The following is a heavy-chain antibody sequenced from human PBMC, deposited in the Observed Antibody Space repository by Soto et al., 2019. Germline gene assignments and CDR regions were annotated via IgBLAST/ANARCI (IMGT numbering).Heavy chain of an antibody. V-gene: IGHV3-23*01. CDR1: GFTFSSYA. J-gene: IGHJ4*02. CDR3: AKETYDYIWGSYPLYYFDY. CDR2: ISGSGGST. D-gene: IGHD3-16*02. Sequence: EVQLLESGGGLVQPGGSLRLSCAASGFTFSSYAMSWVRQAPGKGLEWVSAISGSGGSTYYADSVKGRFTISRDNSKNTLYLQTNSLRAEDTAVYYCAKETYDYIWGSYPLYYFDYWGQGTLVTVSS.